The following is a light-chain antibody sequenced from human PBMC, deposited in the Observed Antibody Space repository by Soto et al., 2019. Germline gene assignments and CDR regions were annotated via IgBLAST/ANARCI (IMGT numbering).Light chain of an antibody. CDR3: QSYDSSLSGSI. V-gene: IGLV1-40*01. Sequence: QSVLTQPPSVSGAPGQRVTISCTGSSSNIGTGYDVHWYQQLPGTAPKLLIYANSNRPSGVPDRFSGSTSGTSASLAITGLQAEDEANYYCQSYDSSLSGSIFGGGPKLTVL. J-gene: IGLJ2*01. CDR1: SSNIGTGYD. CDR2: ANS.